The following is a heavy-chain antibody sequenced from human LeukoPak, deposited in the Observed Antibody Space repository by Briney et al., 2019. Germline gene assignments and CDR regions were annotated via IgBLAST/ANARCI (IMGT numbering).Heavy chain of an antibody. V-gene: IGHV1-69*13. Sequence: ASVKVSCKASGGAFKNYAISWVRQAPGQGLEWMGGILPIFGTTNYAQKFQARDTITADESTSTAYMKMSSLRSEDTAVYYCGRVSCGGNCYSLIGTFDIWGQGTMVTVSS. CDR2: ILPIFGTT. CDR1: GGAFKNYA. CDR3: GRVSCGGNCYSLIGTFDI. D-gene: IGHD2-15*01. J-gene: IGHJ3*02.